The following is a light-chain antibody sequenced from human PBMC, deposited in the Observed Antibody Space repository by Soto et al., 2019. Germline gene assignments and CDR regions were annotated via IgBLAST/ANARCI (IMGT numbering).Light chain of an antibody. CDR2: LGS. Sequence: DIVMTQSPLSLPVTPGEPASISCRSSQSLLHSDAYNYLDWYLQKPGQSPQLLIYLGSDRASGVPDRFSGSGSGTDFTLKISRVEAEDVGVYYGMQALHTPITFGQGTRLEIK. V-gene: IGKV2-28*01. J-gene: IGKJ5*01. CDR3: MQALHTPIT. CDR1: QSLLHSDAYNY.